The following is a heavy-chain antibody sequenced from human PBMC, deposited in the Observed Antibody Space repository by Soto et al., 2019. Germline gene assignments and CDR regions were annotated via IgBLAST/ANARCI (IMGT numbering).Heavy chain of an antibody. D-gene: IGHD3-3*01. Sequence: GGSLRLSCAASGFTFSSYAMHWVRQAPGKGLEWVAVIWYDGSNKYYADSVKGRFTISRDNSKNTLYLQMNSLRAEDTAVYYCARAYYDFWSGSKYYYGMDVWGQGTTVTVSS. CDR1: GFTFSSYA. CDR2: IWYDGSNK. V-gene: IGHV3-33*08. CDR3: ARAYYDFWSGSKYYYGMDV. J-gene: IGHJ6*02.